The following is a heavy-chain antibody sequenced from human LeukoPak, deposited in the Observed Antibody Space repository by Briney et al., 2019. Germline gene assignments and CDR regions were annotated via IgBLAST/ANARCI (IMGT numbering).Heavy chain of an antibody. CDR3: AKEFVSRSSLSLDD. CDR2: ISGSGGST. D-gene: IGHD6-13*01. Sequence: GGSLRLSCAASGFTFSSYAMRWVRQAPGKGLEWVSSISGSGGSTYYADSVKGRFTISRDNSKNTLYLQMNSLRAEDTAVYYCAKEFVSRSSLSLDDWGQGTLATVSS. J-gene: IGHJ4*02. V-gene: IGHV3-23*01. CDR1: GFTFSSYA.